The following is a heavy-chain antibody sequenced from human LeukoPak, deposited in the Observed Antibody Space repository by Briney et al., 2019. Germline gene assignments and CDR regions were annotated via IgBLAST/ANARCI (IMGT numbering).Heavy chain of an antibody. V-gene: IGHV3-21*01. Sequence: SGGSLRLSCAASGFTFSSYSMNWVRQAPGKGLEWVSSISSSSSYIYYADSVKGRFTISRDNAKNSLYLQMNSLRAEDTAVYYCARAMDGDIVVVPAETESFDYWGQGTLVTVSS. CDR2: ISSSSSYI. D-gene: IGHD2-2*01. CDR3: ARAMDGDIVVVPAETESFDY. J-gene: IGHJ4*02. CDR1: GFTFSSYS.